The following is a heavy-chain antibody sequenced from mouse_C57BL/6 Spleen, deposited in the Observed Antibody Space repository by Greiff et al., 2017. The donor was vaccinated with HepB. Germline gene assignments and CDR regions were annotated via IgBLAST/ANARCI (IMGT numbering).Heavy chain of an antibody. J-gene: IGHJ2*01. CDR2: IYPGDGDT. V-gene: IGHV1-80*01. D-gene: IGHD1-1*01. CDR1: GYAFSSYW. Sequence: VQLQQSGAELVKPGASVKISCKASGYAFSSYWMNWVKQRPGKGLEWIGQIYPGDGDTNYNGKFKGKATLTADKSSSTAYMQLSSLTSEDSAVYFCARGGITTVVAYYFDYWGQGTTLTVSS. CDR3: ARGGITTVVAYYFDY.